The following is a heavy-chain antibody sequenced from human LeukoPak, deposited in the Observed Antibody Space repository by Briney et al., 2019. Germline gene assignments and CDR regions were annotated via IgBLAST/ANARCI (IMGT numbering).Heavy chain of an antibody. CDR1: GFTVSSNY. CDR3: AGGWELPTPGAFDI. Sequence: GGSLRLSCAASGFTVSSNYMSWVRQAPGKGLEWVSVIYSGGSTYYADSVKGRFTISRDNAKNSLYLQMNSLRAEDTAVYYCAGGWELPTPGAFDIWGQGTMVTVSS. CDR2: IYSGGST. D-gene: IGHD1-26*01. V-gene: IGHV3-53*01. J-gene: IGHJ3*02.